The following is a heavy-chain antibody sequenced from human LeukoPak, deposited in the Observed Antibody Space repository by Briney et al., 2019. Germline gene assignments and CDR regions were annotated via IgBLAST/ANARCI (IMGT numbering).Heavy chain of an antibody. CDR1: GFTFGKYW. V-gene: IGHV3-7*03. Sequence: GGSLRLTCVASGFTFGKYWMSWVRQAPGKGLEWVANIKLDGSEKNYVDSVKGRFTISRDNTKNSLYLQMNSLRVEDTAVFYCARDQYDTWSRRGNFDSWGQGTLVIVSS. J-gene: IGHJ4*02. CDR3: ARDQYDTWSRRGNFDS. D-gene: IGHD3-3*01. CDR2: IKLDGSEK.